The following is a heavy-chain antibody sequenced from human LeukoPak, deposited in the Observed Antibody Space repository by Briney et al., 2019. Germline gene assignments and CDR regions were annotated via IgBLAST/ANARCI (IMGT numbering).Heavy chain of an antibody. CDR3: ARRYPRSKSGTFRYFDY. J-gene: IGHJ4*02. D-gene: IGHD3-3*01. V-gene: IGHV4-39*01. CDR1: GGSISSYY. Sequence: SETLSLTCTVSGGSISSYYWGWIRQPPGKGLEWIGSIYYSGSTYYNPSLKSRVTISVDTSKNQFSLKLSSVTAADTAVYYCARRYPRSKSGTFRYFDYWGQGTLVTVSS. CDR2: IYYSGST.